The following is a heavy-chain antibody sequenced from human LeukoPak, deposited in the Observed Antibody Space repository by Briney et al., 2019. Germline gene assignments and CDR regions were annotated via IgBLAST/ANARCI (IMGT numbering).Heavy chain of an antibody. D-gene: IGHD3-9*01. CDR1: GYTFTTYG. J-gene: IGHJ6*04. CDR2: ISAYNGNT. Sequence: ASVKVSCKASGYTFTTYGISWVRQAPGQGLGWMGWISAYNGNTNYAQKFHGRVTMTTDTSTSTAYMELRSLRSDDTAVYYCARDVDDILTGYFNGFDSYYGMDVWGKGTTVTVSS. V-gene: IGHV1-18*04. CDR3: ARDVDDILTGYFNGFDSYYGMDV.